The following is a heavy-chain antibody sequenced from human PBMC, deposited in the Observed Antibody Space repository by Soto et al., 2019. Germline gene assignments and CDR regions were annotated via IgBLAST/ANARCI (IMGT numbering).Heavy chain of an antibody. CDR2: IYPGDSDT. J-gene: IGHJ5*02. V-gene: IGHV5-51*01. CDR3: ARLGSGIAAAGTDNWFDP. D-gene: IGHD6-13*01. Sequence: PGASLKISCKGSGYGFTSYWIGWVRQMPGKGLEWMGIIYPGDSDTRYSPSFQGQVTTSADKSISTAYLQWSSLKASDTAMYYCARLGSGIAAAGTDNWFDPWGQGTLVTVSS. CDR1: GYGFTSYW.